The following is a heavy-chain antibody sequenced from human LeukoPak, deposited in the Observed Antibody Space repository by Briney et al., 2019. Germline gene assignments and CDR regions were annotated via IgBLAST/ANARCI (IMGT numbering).Heavy chain of an antibody. CDR2: VNRDGSET. Sequence: PGGSLRLSCAASGFALSSHWMTWVRQVPGRGPEWVANVNRDGSETYYLDSVKGRFTISRDSAKNTVYLHMNSLRVEDTAVYYCTSFFETNWGQGTLVTVSS. V-gene: IGHV3-7*01. CDR1: GFALSSHW. CDR3: TSFFETN. D-gene: IGHD2/OR15-2a*01. J-gene: IGHJ4*02.